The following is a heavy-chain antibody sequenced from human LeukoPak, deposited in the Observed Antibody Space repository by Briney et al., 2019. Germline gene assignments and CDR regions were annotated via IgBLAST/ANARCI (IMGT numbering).Heavy chain of an antibody. CDR2: IYYSGST. J-gene: IGHJ4*02. Sequence: SETLSLTCTVSGGSISSYYWSWIRQLPGKGLEWIGYIYYSGSTNYNPSLKGRVTISVDTSKNQFSLKLSSVTAADTAVYYCARLGRGDTAMVANFDYWGQGTLVTVSS. V-gene: IGHV4-59*08. CDR3: ARLGRGDTAMVANFDY. D-gene: IGHD5-18*01. CDR1: GGSISSYY.